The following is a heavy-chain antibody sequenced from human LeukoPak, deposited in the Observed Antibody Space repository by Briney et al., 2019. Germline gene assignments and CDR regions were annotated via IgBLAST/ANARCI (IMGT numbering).Heavy chain of an antibody. V-gene: IGHV4-59*01. D-gene: IGHD3-22*01. CDR2: IYYSGST. J-gene: IGHJ3*02. Sequence: SETLSLTCTVSGGSISSYYWSWIRQPPGKGLEWIGYIYYSGSTNYNPSLKSRVTISVDTSKNQFSLKLSSVTAADTAVYYCARSITMIADASDIWGQGTMVTVSS. CDR3: ARSITMIADASDI. CDR1: GGSISSYY.